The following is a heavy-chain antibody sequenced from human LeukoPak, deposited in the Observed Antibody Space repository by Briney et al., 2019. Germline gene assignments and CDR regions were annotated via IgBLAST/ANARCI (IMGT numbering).Heavy chain of an antibody. CDR3: AKSGNAMDPAAYDDY. CDR1: GFTFSSYG. Sequence: GGSLRLSCAASGFTFSSYGMHWVRQAPGKGLEWVAVIWYDGSNKYYADSAKGRFTISRDNSKNTLYLQMNSLRAEDTAVYYCAKSGNAMDPAAYDDYWGQGTLVTVSS. CDR2: IWYDGSNK. J-gene: IGHJ4*02. V-gene: IGHV3-33*06. D-gene: IGHD2-2*01.